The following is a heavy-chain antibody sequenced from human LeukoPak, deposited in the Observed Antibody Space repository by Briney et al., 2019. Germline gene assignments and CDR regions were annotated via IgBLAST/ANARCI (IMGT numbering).Heavy chain of an antibody. CDR3: ARGSTYYDSSGQVPFDY. CDR2: IKSDGITI. Sequence: PGGSLRLSCAASGFTFSNYMMHWVRQAPGKGLVWVSRIKSDGITITYADSVKGRFTISRDNAKNTLYLQMNSLRAEDTAVYYCARGSTYYDSSGQVPFDYWGQGTLVTVSS. V-gene: IGHV3-74*01. J-gene: IGHJ4*02. CDR1: GFTFSNYM. D-gene: IGHD3-22*01.